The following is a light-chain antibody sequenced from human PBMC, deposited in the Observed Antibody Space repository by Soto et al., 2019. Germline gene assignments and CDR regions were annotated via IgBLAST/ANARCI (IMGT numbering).Light chain of an antibody. CDR1: SSDVGGYNF. V-gene: IGLV2-14*01. CDR3: SSNTTINPHV. Sequence: QSVLTQPASVPGSPGQSITISCTGTSSDVGGYNFVSWYQQHPGKAPKLIISDVSNRPSGVSTRFSGSKSGNTPPRTISGLRVEEEADYYCSSNTTINPHVLGTGTKATV. J-gene: IGLJ1*01. CDR2: DVS.